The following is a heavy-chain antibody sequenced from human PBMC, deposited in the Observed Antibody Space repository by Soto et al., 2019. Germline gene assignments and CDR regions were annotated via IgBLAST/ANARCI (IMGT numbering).Heavy chain of an antibody. CDR3: AGEGAITQSMDQ. D-gene: IGHD2-2*01. V-gene: IGHV1-69*13. CDR2: IIPIVDTT. CDR1: GGTFGSYG. Sequence: ASVKVSCKASGGTFGSYGISWVRQAPGQGLEWLGGIIPIVDTTNHAHKFQGRVTFIADGSTTTVYMELSSLKFEDTAVYYCAGEGAITQSMDQWGQGTLVTVSS. J-gene: IGHJ4*02.